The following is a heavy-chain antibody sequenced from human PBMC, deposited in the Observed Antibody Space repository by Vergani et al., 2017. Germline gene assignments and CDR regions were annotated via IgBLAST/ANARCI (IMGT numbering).Heavy chain of an antibody. CDR1: GYIFSNFW. V-gene: IGHV5-51*01. J-gene: IGHJ3*02. Sequence: EKQLVQSGSETKKPGESMKISCQAFGYIFSNFWIGWVRQRPGRGLEWMGIIYPGDSDTRYSPSFQGQVTISADKSISTAYLQWSSLKASDTAMYYCARQWGGXCSSTSCYGGAFDIWGQGTMVTVSS. CDR2: IYPGDSDT. CDR3: ARQWGGXCSSTSCYGGAFDI. D-gene: IGHD2-2*01.